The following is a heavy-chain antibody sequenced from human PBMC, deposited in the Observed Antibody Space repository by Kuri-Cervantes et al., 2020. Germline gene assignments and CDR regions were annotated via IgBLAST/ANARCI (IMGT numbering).Heavy chain of an antibody. V-gene: IGHV4-34*01. J-gene: IGHJ5*02. CDR1: GFTFSDYY. D-gene: IGHD6-19*01. CDR3: ASAGYSSGWRNH. Sequence: ESLKISCAASGFTFSDYYMSWIRQAPGKGLEWIGEINHSGSTNYNPSLKSRVTISVDTSKNQFSLKLSSVTAADTAVYYCASAGYSSGWRNHWGQGTLVTVSS. CDR2: INHSGST.